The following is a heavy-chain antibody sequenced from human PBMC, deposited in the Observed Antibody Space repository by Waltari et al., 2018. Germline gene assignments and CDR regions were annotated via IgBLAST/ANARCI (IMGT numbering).Heavy chain of an antibody. J-gene: IGHJ4*02. D-gene: IGHD6-19*01. Sequence: GGSFSGYYWSWIRQPPGKGLEWIGEINHSGSTNYNPSLKSRVTISVDTSKNQFSLKLSSVTAADTVVYYCAREAKPLGSRGWCHYGGQGTLVTVSS. CDR1: GGSFSGYY. V-gene: IGHV4-34*01. CDR2: INHSGST. CDR3: AREAKPLGSRGWCHY.